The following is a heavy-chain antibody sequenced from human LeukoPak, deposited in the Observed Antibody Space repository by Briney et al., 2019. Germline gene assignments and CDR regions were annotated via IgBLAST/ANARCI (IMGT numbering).Heavy chain of an antibody. CDR2: ISGSGGST. CDR1: GFTFSSYA. J-gene: IGHJ4*02. CDR3: AKDQLPALWGSSSALYFDY. V-gene: IGHV3-23*01. D-gene: IGHD6-6*01. Sequence: GGSLRLSCAASGFTFSSYAMSWVRQAPGKGLEWVSAISGSGGSTYYADSVKGRFTISRDNSKNTLYLQMDSLRAEDTAVYYCAKDQLPALWGSSSALYFDYWGQGTLVTVSS.